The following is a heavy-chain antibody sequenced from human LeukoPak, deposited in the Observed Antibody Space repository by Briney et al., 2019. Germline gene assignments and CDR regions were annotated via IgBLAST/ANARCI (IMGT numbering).Heavy chain of an antibody. CDR3: VKGAMVRPPPFDY. Sequence: GGSLRLSCSASGFTFSSYAMHWVRQAPGKGLEYVSAISSNGGSTYYADPVKGRFTISRDNSKNTLYLQMSSLRAEDTAVYYCVKGAMVRPPPFDYWGQGTLVTVSS. V-gene: IGHV3-64D*06. CDR1: GFTFSSYA. CDR2: ISSNGGST. J-gene: IGHJ4*02. D-gene: IGHD3-10*01.